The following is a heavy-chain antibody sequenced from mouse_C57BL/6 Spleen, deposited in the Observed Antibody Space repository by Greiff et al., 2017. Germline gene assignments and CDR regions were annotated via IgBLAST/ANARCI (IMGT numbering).Heavy chain of an antibody. Sequence: VQLQQSGPELVKPGASVKISCKASGYAFSSSWMNWVKQRPGKGLEWIGRIYPGDGDTNYNGKFKGKATLTADKSSSTAYMQLSSLTSEDSAVYFCASPYYYGSGAMDYWGQGTSVTVSS. CDR3: ASPYYYGSGAMDY. CDR1: GYAFSSSW. D-gene: IGHD1-1*01. J-gene: IGHJ4*01. V-gene: IGHV1-82*01. CDR2: IYPGDGDT.